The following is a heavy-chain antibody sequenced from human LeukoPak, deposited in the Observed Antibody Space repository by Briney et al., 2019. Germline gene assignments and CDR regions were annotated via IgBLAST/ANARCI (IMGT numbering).Heavy chain of an antibody. CDR2: ISSSGSTI. J-gene: IGHJ4*02. CDR1: GFTFSSYE. D-gene: IGHD3-10*01. CDR3: ARDFRAGSGANDFDY. Sequence: SGGSLRLSCAASGFTFSSYEMNWVRQAPGKGLEWVSYISSSGSTIYYADSVKGRFTISRDNAKNSLYLQMNSLRAEDTAVYYCARDFRAGSGANDFDYWGQGTLVTVSS. V-gene: IGHV3-48*03.